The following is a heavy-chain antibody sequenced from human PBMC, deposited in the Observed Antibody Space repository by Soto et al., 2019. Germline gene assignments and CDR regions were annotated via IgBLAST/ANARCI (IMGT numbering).Heavy chain of an antibody. V-gene: IGHV3-72*01. Sequence: EVQLVESGGGLVQPGGSLRLSCAASGFTFSDHYMDWVRQAPGKGLEWIGRTRNKANSYTTEYAASVTGRFTISRDDSKNSLYLQMNSLKTEDTAVYYCARGPPSRVTTGYYYGMDVWGKGTTVTVSS. CDR1: GFTFSDHY. CDR2: TRNKANSYTT. J-gene: IGHJ6*01. D-gene: IGHD4-17*01. CDR3: ARGPPSRVTTGYYYGMDV.